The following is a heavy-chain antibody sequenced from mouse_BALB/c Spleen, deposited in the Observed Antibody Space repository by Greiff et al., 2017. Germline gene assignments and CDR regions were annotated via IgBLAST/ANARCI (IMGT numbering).Heavy chain of an antibody. D-gene: IGHD1-1*01. CDR2: IDPSDSYT. V-gene: IGHV1S127*01. J-gene: IGHJ4*01. CDR1: GYTFTSYW. Sequence: QVQLQQPGAELVKPGASVKMSCKASGYTFTSYWMHWVKQRPGQGLEWIGVIDPSDSYTSYNQKFKGKATLTVDTSSSTAYMQLSSLTSEDSAVYYCTRSVITTVVDHYYAMDYWGQGTSVTVSS. CDR3: TRSVITTVVDHYYAMDY.